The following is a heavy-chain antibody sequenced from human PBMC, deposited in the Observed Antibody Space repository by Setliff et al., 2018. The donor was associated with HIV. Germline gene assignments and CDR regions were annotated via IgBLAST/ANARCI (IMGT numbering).Heavy chain of an antibody. CDR3: ARGSYDSSGYYYGYFQH. V-gene: IGHV4-31*03. D-gene: IGHD3-22*01. CDR1: GCSISSGGYY. CDR2: ISYSGST. J-gene: IGHJ1*01. Sequence: PSETLSLTCTVSGCSISSGGYYWSWIRQHPGKCLEWIGYISYSGSTYYNPSLKRRVTISVDTSNNQFSLQLSSVTAADTAVYYCARGSYDSSGYYYGYFQHWGQGTLVTVSS.